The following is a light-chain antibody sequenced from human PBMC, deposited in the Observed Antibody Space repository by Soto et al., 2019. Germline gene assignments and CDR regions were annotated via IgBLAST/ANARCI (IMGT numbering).Light chain of an antibody. CDR3: QQYTNTNNPWM. CDR1: QTISTW. CDR2: DAS. V-gene: IGKV1-5*01. Sequence: DIQVTQSPPTLSASVGDRVTIACRASQTISTWMAWYQQKPWKAPKLLVYDASTLQSGVASRFSSSGSGTEFTLIISGLQPDDSATYYCQQYTNTNNPWMFGQGTKVDIK. J-gene: IGKJ1*01.